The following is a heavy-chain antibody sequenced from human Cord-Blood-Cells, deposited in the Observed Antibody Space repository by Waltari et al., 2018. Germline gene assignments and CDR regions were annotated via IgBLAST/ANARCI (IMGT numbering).Heavy chain of an antibody. CDR1: GYSFTSYW. Sequence: EVQLVQSGAEVKKPGESLKISCQGSGYSFTSYWIGWVRQMPGKGLEWRGIIYPGDSDTRYSPSVQGQVTISADKPISTAYLQWSSLKASDTAMYYCARPSIAARPNDAFDIWGQGTMVTVSS. J-gene: IGHJ3*02. V-gene: IGHV5-51*01. CDR2: IYPGDSDT. D-gene: IGHD6-6*01. CDR3: ARPSIAARPNDAFDI.